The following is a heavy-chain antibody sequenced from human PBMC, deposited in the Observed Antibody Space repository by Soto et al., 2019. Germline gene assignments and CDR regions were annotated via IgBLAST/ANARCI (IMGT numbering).Heavy chain of an antibody. CDR2: IIPILGIA. CDR3: ARDSATPFDY. J-gene: IGHJ4*02. Sequence: QVQLVQSGAEVKKPGSSVKVSCKASGGTFSSYTISWVRQAPGQGLEWMGRIIPILGIANYAQKFQGRVTITADNSTSNTYMDLSSLRYEDTAVDYWARDSATPFDYWGQGTLVTVSS. D-gene: IGHD2-15*01. CDR1: GGTFSSYT. V-gene: IGHV1-69*08.